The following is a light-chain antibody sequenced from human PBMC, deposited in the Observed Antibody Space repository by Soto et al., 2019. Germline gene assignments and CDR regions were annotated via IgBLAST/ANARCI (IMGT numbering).Light chain of an antibody. Sequence: EIVLTQSPVTLSLSPGERPTLSCRASQVFISGNLPWYRQKPGQAPRLLISVASTRATGIPDRFSGSGSGTDFTLTISRLEPEDFAVYYCQQYGNSRWTFGQGTKVEIK. CDR3: QQYGNSRWT. V-gene: IGKV3-20*01. J-gene: IGKJ1*01. CDR1: QVFISGN. CDR2: VAS.